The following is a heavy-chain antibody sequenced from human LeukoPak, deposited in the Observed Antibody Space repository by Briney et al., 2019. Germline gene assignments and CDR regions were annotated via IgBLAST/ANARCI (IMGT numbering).Heavy chain of an antibody. CDR2: IYHSGST. CDR1: GGSISSHF. D-gene: IGHD3-10*01. Sequence: SETLSLTCSVSGGSISSHFWSWIRQPPGKGLEWIGYIYHSGSTNYNPSLNSRVTISVDTSKKQFSLKPSSVTAADTAVYYCARGPPGAYYGSGSYSYYMDVWGKGTTVTVSS. CDR3: ARGPPGAYYGSGSYSYYMDV. V-gene: IGHV4-59*11. J-gene: IGHJ6*03.